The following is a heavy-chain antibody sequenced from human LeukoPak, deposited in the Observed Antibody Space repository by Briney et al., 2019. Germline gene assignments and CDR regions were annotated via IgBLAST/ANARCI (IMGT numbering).Heavy chain of an antibody. V-gene: IGHV5-51*01. CDR1: GYSFTTCW. J-gene: IGHJ4*02. D-gene: IGHD3-3*01. Sequence: GESLKISCKGSGYSFTTCWIGWVRQMPGKGLEWVGIIYPGDSETRYSPSFQGQVTISADKSITTAYLQWSSLKASDTAMYYCARLTRGDGPGFWGQGTLVTVSS. CDR2: IYPGDSET. CDR3: ARLTRGDGPGF.